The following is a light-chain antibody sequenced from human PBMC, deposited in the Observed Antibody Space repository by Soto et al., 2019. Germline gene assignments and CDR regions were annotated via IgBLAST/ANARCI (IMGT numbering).Light chain of an antibody. CDR3: QQYYSYPLIT. CDR2: AAS. V-gene: IGKV1-8*01. Sequence: AIRMTQSPSSLSASTGDRVTITCRASQGISSYLAWYQQKPGKAPKLLIYAASTLQSGVPSRFSGSGSGTDFTLTISCLQSEDFPTYYCQQYYSYPLITFGQGTRLEIK. J-gene: IGKJ5*01. CDR1: QGISSY.